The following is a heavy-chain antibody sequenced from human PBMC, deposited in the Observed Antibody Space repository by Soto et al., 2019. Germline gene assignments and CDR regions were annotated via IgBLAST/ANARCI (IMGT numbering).Heavy chain of an antibody. V-gene: IGHV3-23*01. Sequence: EVQLLESGGGLVQPGGSLSLSCAASGFTFSNCAMSWVRQAPGKGLEWVSGISGSGGGTYYADSVKGRFTISRDNSKNTLYLQKNSLRAEDTVGYYCAKDRSRSYGSGDPLGHFDYWGQGTLVTVSS. J-gene: IGHJ4*02. CDR1: GFTFSNCA. CDR2: ISGSGGGT. CDR3: AKDRSRSYGSGDPLGHFDY. D-gene: IGHD2-15*01.